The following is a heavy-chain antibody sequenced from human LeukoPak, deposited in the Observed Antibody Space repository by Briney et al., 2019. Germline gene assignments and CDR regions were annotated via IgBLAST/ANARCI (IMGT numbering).Heavy chain of an antibody. CDR3: ASGLTGATYAFDI. Sequence: SETLSLTCAVYGGSFSGYYWSWIRQPPGKGLEWIGEINHSGSTNSNPSLKSRVTISIDTSKKQFSLKLSSVTAADTALYYCASGLTGATYAFDIWGRGTMVTVSS. J-gene: IGHJ3*02. CDR2: INHSGST. V-gene: IGHV4-34*01. D-gene: IGHD1-20*01. CDR1: GGSFSGYY.